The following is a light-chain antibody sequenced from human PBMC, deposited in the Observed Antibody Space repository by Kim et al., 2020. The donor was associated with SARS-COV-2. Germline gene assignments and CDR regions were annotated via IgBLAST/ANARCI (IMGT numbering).Light chain of an antibody. CDR3: QQYDSSLWT. J-gene: IGKJ1*01. V-gene: IGKV3-20*01. CDR2: GAS. CDR1: QSVSSNY. Sequence: EIVLTQSPGTLSLSPGERATLSCRASQSVSSNYLAWYQQKPGQAPRLLIYGASSRAPDIPDRFVGSGSGTDFTLTINRLEPEDFAVYYCQQYDSSLWTFGQGTKVDIK.